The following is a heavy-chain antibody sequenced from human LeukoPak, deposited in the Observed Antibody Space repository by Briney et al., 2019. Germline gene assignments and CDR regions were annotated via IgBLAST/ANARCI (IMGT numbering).Heavy chain of an antibody. CDR2: ISGSGGST. D-gene: IGHD3-22*01. CDR1: GFIFNEYN. J-gene: IGHJ4*02. CDR3: AKHYDSSGYYYDY. V-gene: IGHV3-23*01. Sequence: PGGSLRLSCAAPGFIFNEYNMNWVRQAPGKGLEWVSAISGSGGSTYYADSVKGRFTISRDNSKNTLYLQMNSLRAEDTAVYYCAKHYDSSGYYYDYWGQGTLVTVSS.